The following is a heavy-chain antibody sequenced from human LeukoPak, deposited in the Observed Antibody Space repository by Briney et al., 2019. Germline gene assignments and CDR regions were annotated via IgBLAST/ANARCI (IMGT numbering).Heavy chain of an antibody. CDR2: INPNSGGT. CDR3: ARPIYDSSGYNDY. J-gene: IGHJ4*02. D-gene: IGHD3-22*01. Sequence: ASVKVSCKASGYTFTGYYMHWVRQAPGQGLEWMGWINPNSGGTNYAQKFQGRVTMTRDTSISTAYMELSRLRSDDTAVYYCARPIYDSSGYNDYWGQGTLVTVSS. V-gene: IGHV1-2*02. CDR1: GYTFTGYY.